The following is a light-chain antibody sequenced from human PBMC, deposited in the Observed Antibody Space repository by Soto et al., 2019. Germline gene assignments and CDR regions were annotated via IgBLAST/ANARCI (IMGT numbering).Light chain of an antibody. CDR1: QSVSTK. CDR3: LHYSTGLWT. Sequence: EIVMTQSPATLSVSPGERATLSCRASQSVSTKLAWYQQKPGQGPRLLIYGASTRATAIPARFSGSGSGTAFTLTITRLQSEDFALYYCLHYSTGLWTFGQGTKVEIK. J-gene: IGKJ1*01. CDR2: GAS. V-gene: IGKV3-15*01.